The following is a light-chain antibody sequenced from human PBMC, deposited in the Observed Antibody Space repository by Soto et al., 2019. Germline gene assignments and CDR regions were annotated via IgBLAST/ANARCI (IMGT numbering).Light chain of an antibody. CDR1: PSISSY. CDR3: QQRYRTLFS. Sequence: DIQMPQSPSSLSASVGDRVTITCRASPSISSYFKWYQQKPGKAPKLLIYAASSLQSGVPSRFIGSGSGTYYTITISSLQHEDFATYYSQQRYRTLFSCGHGTKVAI. V-gene: IGKV1-39*01. CDR2: AAS. J-gene: IGKJ3*01.